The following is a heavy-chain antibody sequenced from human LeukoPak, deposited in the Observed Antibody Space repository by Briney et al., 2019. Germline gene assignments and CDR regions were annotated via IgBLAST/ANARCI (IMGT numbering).Heavy chain of an antibody. Sequence: GGSLRLSCAASGFTFSGYEMNWVRQAPGKGLEWVSYIGSSGSTKYYADSVRGRFTISRDNAKNSLYLQMNSLRAEDTAVYYCARDHLTGTTGIDYWGQGTLATVSS. J-gene: IGHJ4*02. CDR1: GFTFSGYE. V-gene: IGHV3-48*03. CDR3: ARDHLTGTTGIDY. CDR2: IGSSGSTK. D-gene: IGHD1-7*01.